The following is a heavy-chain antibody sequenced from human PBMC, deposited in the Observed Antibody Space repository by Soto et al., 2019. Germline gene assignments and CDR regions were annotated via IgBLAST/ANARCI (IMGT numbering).Heavy chain of an antibody. V-gene: IGHV3-73*01. Sequence: XGSLIPSFSAAGCTFSGSAMHWVRQASGRGLDWVGCIRSKANSYATAYAASVKGRFTISRDDSKNTAYLQMNSLKTEDTAVYYCTLGSYYYDSSGYYSGLHDYWDQGTLVTVSS. J-gene: IGHJ4*02. CDR1: GCTFSGSA. CDR3: TLGSYYYDSSGYYSGLHDY. D-gene: IGHD3-22*01. CDR2: IRSKANSYAT.